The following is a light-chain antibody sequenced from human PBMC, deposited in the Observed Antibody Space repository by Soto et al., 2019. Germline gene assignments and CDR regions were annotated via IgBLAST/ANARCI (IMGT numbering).Light chain of an antibody. Sequence: QSALTQPPSASGSPGQSVTISCTGTSSDVGGYNYVPWYQQHPGKAPKLMIYEVSKRPSGVPDRFSGSKSGNTASLTVSGLQAEDEADYYCSSYAGSSLYVFGTGTKVTV. CDR2: EVS. CDR1: SSDVGGYNY. CDR3: SSYAGSSLYV. J-gene: IGLJ1*01. V-gene: IGLV2-8*01.